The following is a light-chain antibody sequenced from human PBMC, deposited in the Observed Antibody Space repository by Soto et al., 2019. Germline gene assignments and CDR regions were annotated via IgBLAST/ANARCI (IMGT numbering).Light chain of an antibody. V-gene: IGLV1-40*01. CDR1: GSNIGAGYD. Sequence: QYVLTQPPSVSGAPGQRVTISCTGSGSNIGAGYDVHWYQHRPGTAPKLLVFGDGHRPSGVPDRFSGSKSGTSASLAITGLQAEDEGDYYCQSYDSTLDARYVFGTGTKLTVL. J-gene: IGLJ1*01. CDR2: GDG. CDR3: QSYDSTLDARYV.